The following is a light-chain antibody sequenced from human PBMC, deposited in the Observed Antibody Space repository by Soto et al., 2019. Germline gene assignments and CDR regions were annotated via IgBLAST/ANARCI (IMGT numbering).Light chain of an antibody. Sequence: QSALTQPPSASGSPGQSVTISCTGTSSDVGGYNYVSWYQQHPGKAPKLIIYEVNKRPSGVPDRFSGSKSGNTASLTVSGLQAEDEAGYYCSSYAGSNNLIFGTGTKVTVL. CDR1: SSDVGGYNY. V-gene: IGLV2-8*01. J-gene: IGLJ1*01. CDR3: SSYAGSNNLI. CDR2: EVN.